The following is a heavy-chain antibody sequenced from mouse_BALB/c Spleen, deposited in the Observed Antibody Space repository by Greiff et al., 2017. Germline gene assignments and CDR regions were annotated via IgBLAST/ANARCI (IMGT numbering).Heavy chain of an antibody. CDR3: ARGDYGSSYDYYAMDY. D-gene: IGHD1-1*01. CDR2: INPYNGGT. V-gene: IGHV1-26*01. Sequence: VVKPGASMKISCKASGYSFTGYTMNWVKQSHGKNLEWIGLINPYNGGTSYNQKFKGKATLTVDKSSSTAYMELLSLTSEDSAVYYCARGDYGSSYDYYAMDYWGQGTSVTVSS. J-gene: IGHJ4*01. CDR1: GYSFTGYT.